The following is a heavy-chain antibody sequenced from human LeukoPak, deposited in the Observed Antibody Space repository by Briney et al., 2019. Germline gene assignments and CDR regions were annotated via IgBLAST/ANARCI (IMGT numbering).Heavy chain of an antibody. CDR1: GGTSSSYA. Sequence: VASLKVSCKASGGTSSSYAISWGRQAPGHGLEWMGGIIPIFGTANYAQTFQCRVTITTDESTSTAYMELSSLRSEDTAVYYCARDGGYISGWYDAFDIWGQGTMVTVSS. CDR3: ARDGGYISGWYDAFDI. CDR2: IIPIFGTA. D-gene: IGHD6-19*01. V-gene: IGHV1-69*05. J-gene: IGHJ3*02.